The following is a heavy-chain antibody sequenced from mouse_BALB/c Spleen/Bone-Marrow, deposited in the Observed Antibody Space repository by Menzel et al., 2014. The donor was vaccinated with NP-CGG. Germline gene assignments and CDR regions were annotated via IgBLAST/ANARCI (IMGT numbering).Heavy chain of an antibody. J-gene: IGHJ4*01. CDR3: ARSYGNYDAMDF. V-gene: IGHV1-69*02. Sequence: VKLMESGAELVKPGAPVKLSCKASGYTFTTYWMNWVKQRPGRGLEWIGKIDPSDSESHYSQKFKDKATLTVDKSSSTAYIQLSSLTSEDSAVYFCARSYGNYDAMDFWGQGTSVTVSS. CDR2: IDPSDSES. D-gene: IGHD2-10*02. CDR1: GYTFTTYW.